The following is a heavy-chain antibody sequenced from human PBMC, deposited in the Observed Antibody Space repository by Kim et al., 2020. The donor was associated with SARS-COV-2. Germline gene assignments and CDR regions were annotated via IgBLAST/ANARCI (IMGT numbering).Heavy chain of an antibody. Sequence: GGSLRLSCAASGFTFSSYAMHWVRQAPGKGLEWVAVIWYDGSNKYYADSVKGRFTISRDNSKNTLYLQMNSLRAEDTAVYYCAKLYTEQYDFWSGYPDGFDYSGQGTLVTVSS. CDR1: GFTFSSYA. D-gene: IGHD3-3*01. CDR3: AKLYTEQYDFWSGYPDGFDY. CDR2: IWYDGSNK. V-gene: IGHV3-33*06. J-gene: IGHJ4*02.